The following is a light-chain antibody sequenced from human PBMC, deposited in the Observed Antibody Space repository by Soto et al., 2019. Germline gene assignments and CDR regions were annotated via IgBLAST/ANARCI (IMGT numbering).Light chain of an antibody. CDR1: QGINNY. J-gene: IGKJ4*01. CDR2: DAS. CDR3: QRYYNDPFT. Sequence: IQLTQHPSSLSSSGGCRFTITCRASQGINNYLDWYQKKPGETPNVLIYDASTLESGIPPRFSGSGSGTEFTLTINNLQPEDFATYYCQRYYNDPFTFGDGTKVDIK. V-gene: IGKV1-27*01.